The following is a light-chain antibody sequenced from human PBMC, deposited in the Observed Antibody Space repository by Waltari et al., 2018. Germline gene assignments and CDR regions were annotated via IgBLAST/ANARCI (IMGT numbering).Light chain of an antibody. CDR1: QSVNSN. V-gene: IGKV3-15*01. Sequence: EIVMTQSPATLSVSPGERATLSCRASQSVNSNLAWYQQKPGQAPRLLIYGASTRDTGIPARFSGSGSGTEFTLTISSMQSEDFAVYHCQQYNNWPPWTFGQGTKVEIK. J-gene: IGKJ1*01. CDR3: QQYNNWPPWT. CDR2: GAS.